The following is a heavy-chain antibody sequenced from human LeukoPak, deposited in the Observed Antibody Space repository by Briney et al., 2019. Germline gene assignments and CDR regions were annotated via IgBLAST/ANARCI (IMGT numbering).Heavy chain of an antibody. Sequence: EASVKVSWKASGCTFTSYYMHWVRQAPGHGLEWMGIINPSDGSTNYAQKFQGRVTMTRDMSTSTVYMELSSLRSEDTAVYYCARSGCSGGTCFFDYWGQGTLVTVSS. CDR2: INPSDGST. D-gene: IGHD2-15*01. CDR3: ARSGCSGGTCFFDY. J-gene: IGHJ4*02. CDR1: GCTFTSYY. V-gene: IGHV1-46*01.